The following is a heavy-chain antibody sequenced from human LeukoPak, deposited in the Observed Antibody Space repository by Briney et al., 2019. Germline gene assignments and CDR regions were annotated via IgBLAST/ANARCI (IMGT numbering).Heavy chain of an antibody. J-gene: IGHJ5*02. D-gene: IGHD6-13*01. CDR1: GDTFSSYS. CDR3: ARSERYSSSWSLNWFDP. Sequence: SVKVSCKASGDTFSSYSIIWVRQAPGQGLEWMGRIIPILGIANFAQKFQGRVTIIADKSTSTTYMELSSLRSDDTAVYYCARSERYSSSWSLNWFDPWGQGTLVTVSS. V-gene: IGHV1-69*02. CDR2: IIPILGIA.